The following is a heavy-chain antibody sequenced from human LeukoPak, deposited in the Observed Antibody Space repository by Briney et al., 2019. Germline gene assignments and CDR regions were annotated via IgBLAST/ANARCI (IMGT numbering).Heavy chain of an antibody. V-gene: IGHV3-21*01. D-gene: IGHD2-2*01. CDR3: ASYSRYCSSTSCPRGVDY. CDR1: GFTFSSYS. J-gene: IGHJ4*02. Sequence: GGSLRLSCAASGFTFSSYSMTWVRQAPGKGLEWVSSISSSSSYIYYADSVKGRFTISRDNAKNSLYLQMNSLRAEDTAVYYCASYSRYCSSTSCPRGVDYWGQGTLVTVSS. CDR2: ISSSSSYI.